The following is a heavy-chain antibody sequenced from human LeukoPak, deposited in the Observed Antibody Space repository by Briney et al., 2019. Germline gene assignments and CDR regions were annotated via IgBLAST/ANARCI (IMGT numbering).Heavy chain of an antibody. CDR3: ARRNHYYDSSGLDY. V-gene: IGHV5-51*01. Sequence: GESLQISCKGSGSSFTSYWIGWVRQLPGKGLEWMGIIYPGDSDTRYSPSFQGQVTISADKSISTAYLQWSSLKASDTAMYYCARRNHYYDSSGLDYWGQGTLVTVSS. CDR1: GSSFTSYW. CDR2: IYPGDSDT. D-gene: IGHD3-22*01. J-gene: IGHJ4*02.